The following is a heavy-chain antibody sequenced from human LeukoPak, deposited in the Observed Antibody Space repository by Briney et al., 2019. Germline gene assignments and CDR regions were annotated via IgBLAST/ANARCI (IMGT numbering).Heavy chain of an antibody. J-gene: IGHJ5*02. D-gene: IGHD3-22*01. CDR3: ATATFYDSSGPNWFDP. CDR1: GYTLTELS. V-gene: IGHV1-24*01. Sequence: ASVKVSCKVSGYTLTELSMRWVRQAPGKGLEWMGGFDPEDGETIYAQKFQGRVTMTEDTSTDTAYMELSSLRSEDTAVYYCATATFYDSSGPNWFDPWGQGTLVTVSS. CDR2: FDPEDGET.